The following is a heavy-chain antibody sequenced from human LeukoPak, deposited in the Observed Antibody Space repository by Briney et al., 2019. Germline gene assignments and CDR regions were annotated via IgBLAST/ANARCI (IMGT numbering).Heavy chain of an antibody. CDR3: ARGHSSGYYNWFDP. J-gene: IGHJ5*02. D-gene: IGHD3-22*01. CDR2: ITRDASTI. V-gene: IGHV3-48*03. CDR1: GFTFSSYE. Sequence: RGSLRLSCAVSGFTFSSYEMNWVRQAPGKGLEWVSYITRDASTIYYADSVKGRFTISRDNAKNSLYLRMNSLRAEDMAVYYCARGHSSGYYNWFDPWGQGTLVTVSS.